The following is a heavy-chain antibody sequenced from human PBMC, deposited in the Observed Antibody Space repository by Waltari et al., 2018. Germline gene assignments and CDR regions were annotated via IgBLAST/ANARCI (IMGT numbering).Heavy chain of an antibody. CDR3: ASGGYSGYDSYFDY. Sequence: QVQLVQSGAEVKKPGSSVKVSCTASGGTFSRYAISWVRQAPGQGLEWMGGIIPIFGTANYAQKFQGRVTITADKSTSTAYMELSSLRSEDTAVYYCASGGYSGYDSYFDYWGQGTLVTVSS. J-gene: IGHJ4*02. CDR1: GGTFSRYA. D-gene: IGHD5-12*01. V-gene: IGHV1-69*06. CDR2: IIPIFGTA.